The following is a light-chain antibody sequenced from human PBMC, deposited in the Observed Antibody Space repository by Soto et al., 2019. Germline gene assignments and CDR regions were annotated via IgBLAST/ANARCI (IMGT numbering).Light chain of an antibody. CDR2: AAS. CDR3: QQYYSYPRT. V-gene: IGKV1-8*01. J-gene: IGKJ1*01. CDR1: QGISSY. Sequence: AIRMTRSPSSLSASTGDRVTITCRASQGISSYLAWYQQKPGKAPKLQIYAASTLQSGVPSRFSGSGSGTDLTLTISCLQSEDFATYYCQQYYSYPRTFGQGTKVDIX.